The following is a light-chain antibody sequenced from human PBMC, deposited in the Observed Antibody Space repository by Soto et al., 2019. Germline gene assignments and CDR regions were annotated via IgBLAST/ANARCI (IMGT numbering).Light chain of an antibody. CDR1: QGISSY. Sequence: DLQMTQSPSSLSASVGDRVTITCRASQGISSYLAWFQQKPGKAPKSLIYAASRLQSGVPSRFSGSGSGTDFTLTINSLQPEDFATYYCQQYNSYPLLTFGGGTKVEIK. CDR3: QQYNSYPLLT. V-gene: IGKV1-16*01. CDR2: AAS. J-gene: IGKJ4*01.